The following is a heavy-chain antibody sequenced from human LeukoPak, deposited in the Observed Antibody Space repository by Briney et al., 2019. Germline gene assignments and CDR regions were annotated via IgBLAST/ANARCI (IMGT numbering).Heavy chain of an antibody. D-gene: IGHD6-13*01. CDR1: GGSISSYY. Sequence: SETLSLTCTVSGGSISSYYWSWIRQPPGKGLEWIGYIYYSGSTNYNPSLKSRVTISVDTSKNQFSLKLSSVTAADTAVYYCARGPAGYSSSWYFHDADNYFDYWGQGTLVTVSS. V-gene: IGHV4-59*01. CDR3: ARGPAGYSSSWYFHDADNYFDY. CDR2: IYYSGST. J-gene: IGHJ4*02.